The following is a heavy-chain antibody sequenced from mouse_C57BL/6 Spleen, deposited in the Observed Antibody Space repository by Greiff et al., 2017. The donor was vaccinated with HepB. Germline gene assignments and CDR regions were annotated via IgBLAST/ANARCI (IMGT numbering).Heavy chain of an antibody. D-gene: IGHD2-4*01. Sequence: EVMLVESGGGLVKPGGSLKLSCAASGFTFSDYGMHWVRKAPEKGLEWVAYISSGSSTIYYADTVKGRVTISRDNAKNTLFLQMTSLRSEDTAMYYCATVYYDYEGLYYYAIDYWGQGTSVTVSS. CDR1: GFTFSDYG. J-gene: IGHJ4*01. V-gene: IGHV5-17*01. CDR2: ISSGSSTI. CDR3: ATVYYDYEGLYYYAIDY.